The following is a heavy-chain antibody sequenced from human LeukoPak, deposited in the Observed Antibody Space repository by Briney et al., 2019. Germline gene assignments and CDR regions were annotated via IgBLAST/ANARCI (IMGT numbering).Heavy chain of an antibody. CDR3: ARDDDIAVAGIDFDY. CDR1: GFTFSDYY. Sequence: MSGGSLRLSCAASGFTFSDYYMSWIRQAPGKGPEWVSYTSSSSSYIYYADSVKGRFTISRDNAKNSLYLQMNSLRAEDTAVYYCARDDDIAVAGIDFDYWGQGTLVTVSS. CDR2: TSSSSSYI. J-gene: IGHJ4*02. V-gene: IGHV3-11*06. D-gene: IGHD6-19*01.